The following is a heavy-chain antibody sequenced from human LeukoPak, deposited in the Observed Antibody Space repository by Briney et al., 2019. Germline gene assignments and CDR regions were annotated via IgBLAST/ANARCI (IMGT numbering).Heavy chain of an antibody. J-gene: IGHJ5*02. CDR2: INTNTGNP. V-gene: IGHV7-4-1*02. D-gene: IGHD4-17*01. Sequence: ASVKVSCKASGYTFTSYAMNWVRQAPGQGLEWMGWINTNTGNPTYAQGFTGRFVFSLDTSVSTAYLQISSLKAEDTAVYYCASRGAYGDYGRNWFDPWGQGTLVTVSS. CDR3: ASRGAYGDYGRNWFDP. CDR1: GYTFTSYA.